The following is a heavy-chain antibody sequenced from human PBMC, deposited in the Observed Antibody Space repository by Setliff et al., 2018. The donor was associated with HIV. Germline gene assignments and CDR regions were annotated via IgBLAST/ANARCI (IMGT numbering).Heavy chain of an antibody. Sequence: TLVNPTQTLTLTCTFSGFSLSTSGVGVGWIRQPPGKALEWLGFIYWDDDKFYNPSLKTRLTITKDTSKNRVVLTMTNLDPVDTATYFCAHGRIAAADPGYFDLWGRGTLVTVS. D-gene: IGHD6-13*01. CDR2: IYWDDDK. CDR1: GFSLSTSGVG. CDR3: AHGRIAAADPGYFDL. J-gene: IGHJ2*01. V-gene: IGHV2-5*02.